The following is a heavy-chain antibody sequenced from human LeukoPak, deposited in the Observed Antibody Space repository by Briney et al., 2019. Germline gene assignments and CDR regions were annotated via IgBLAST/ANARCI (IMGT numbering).Heavy chain of an antibody. CDR2: IKQDGSEK. J-gene: IGHJ4*02. Sequence: GGSLRLSCAASGFTFSSYGMSWVRRAPGKGLEWVANIKQDGSEKYYVDSVKGRFTISRDNAKNSLYLQMNSLRAEDTAVYYCASAEYGGYYPLDYWGQGTLVTVSS. V-gene: IGHV3-7*01. CDR3: ASAEYGGYYPLDY. CDR1: GFTFSSYG. D-gene: IGHD3-22*01.